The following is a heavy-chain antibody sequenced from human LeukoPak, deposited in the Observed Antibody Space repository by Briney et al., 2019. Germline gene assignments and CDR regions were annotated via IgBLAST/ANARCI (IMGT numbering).Heavy chain of an antibody. CDR1: GFTLSSYA. CDR3: AKAPVTTCSGAYCYPFDY. D-gene: IGHD2-21*01. V-gene: IGHV3-23*01. CDR2: ISVSGNT. Sequence: GGSLRLSCAASGFTLSSYAMSWVRQAPGKGLNWVSAISVSGNTYHADSVKGRFTISRDSSKNTLYLQMNRLRAEDAAVYYCAKAPVTTCSGAYCYPFDYWGQGTLVTVSS. J-gene: IGHJ4*02.